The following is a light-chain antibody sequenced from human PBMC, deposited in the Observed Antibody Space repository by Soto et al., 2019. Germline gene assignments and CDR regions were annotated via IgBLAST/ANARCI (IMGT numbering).Light chain of an antibody. V-gene: IGLV2-11*02. CDR3: CSYAGTSFV. CDR2: DVN. Sequence: QSVLTQPRSVSGSPGQSVTISCTGTSSDVGAYNYVSWYLHHPGKAPKLMIYDVNQRPSGVPDRFSGSKSDNTASLTISGLQAEDEADYYCCSYAGTSFVFGTGTKLTVL. J-gene: IGLJ1*01. CDR1: SSDVGAYNY.